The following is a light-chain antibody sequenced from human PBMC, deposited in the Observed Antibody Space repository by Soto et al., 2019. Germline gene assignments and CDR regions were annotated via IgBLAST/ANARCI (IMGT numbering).Light chain of an antibody. Sequence: EIVVTQSPGTLSLSPGERATPSCRASQSVSSSYLAWYQQKPGHAPRLRIYGASSRATGIPDRFSGSGSGTDFTLTISRLEPADSAVYYCQQYGSSPLFGQGTRLEI. V-gene: IGKV3-20*01. CDR3: QQYGSSPL. CDR2: GAS. J-gene: IGKJ5*01. CDR1: QSVSSSY.